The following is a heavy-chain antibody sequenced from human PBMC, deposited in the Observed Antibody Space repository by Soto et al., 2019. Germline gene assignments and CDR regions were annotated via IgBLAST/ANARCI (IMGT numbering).Heavy chain of an antibody. CDR2: MNPNSGNT. J-gene: IGHJ6*03. CDR1: GYTFTSYD. V-gene: IGHV1-8*01. Sequence: QVQLVQSGAEVKKPGASVKVSCKASGYTFTSYDINWVRQATGQGLEWMGWMNPNSGNTGYAQKFQGRVTLTRNTSMSTAYMELSSLRSEDTAVYYCARGRIDCSSTSCYLYYYYYMDVWGKGTTVTVSS. D-gene: IGHD2-2*01. CDR3: ARGRIDCSSTSCYLYYYYYMDV.